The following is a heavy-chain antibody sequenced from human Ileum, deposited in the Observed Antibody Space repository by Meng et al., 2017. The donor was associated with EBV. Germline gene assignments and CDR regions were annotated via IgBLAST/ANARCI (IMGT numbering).Heavy chain of an antibody. V-gene: IGHV4-4*02. D-gene: IGHD6-19*01. CDR3: ARVGQWLPIDY. J-gene: IGHJ4*02. Sequence: GRLQESGPGLVKPSGPLALPFAVSGGSISSSNWWSWGRQPPGKGLEWIGEIYHSGSTNYNPSLKSRVTMSVDKSKNQFSLNLSSVTAADTAVYYCARVGQWLPIDYWGQGTLVTVSS. CDR2: IYHSGST. CDR1: GGSISSSNW.